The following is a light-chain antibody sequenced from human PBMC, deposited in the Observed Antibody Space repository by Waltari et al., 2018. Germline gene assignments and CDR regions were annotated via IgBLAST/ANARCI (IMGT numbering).Light chain of an antibody. CDR1: PSTVGNHG. CDR3: GTWDSSLALWL. Sequence: QSVLTQPPSVSAAPGHKVSISCSGTPSTVGNHGLLWYRQLPGSAPKLLIYETNGRPTGTPDRFSGSKSATTAILDIAGLQPGDEADYYCGTWDSSLALWLFGGGTKLTV. V-gene: IGLV1-51*02. J-gene: IGLJ3*02. CDR2: ETN.